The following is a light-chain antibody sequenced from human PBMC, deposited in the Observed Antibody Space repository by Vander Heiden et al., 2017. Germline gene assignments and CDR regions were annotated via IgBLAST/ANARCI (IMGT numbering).Light chain of an antibody. J-gene: IGKJ1*01. V-gene: IGKV1-39*01. CDR1: QSISNY. CDR2: AAS. Sequence: DIQMTQSPSSLSASVGDRVAITCRASQSISNYLNWVQQIPGKAPKVLIYAASSLQSGVPSRFGGSGSGTDFTLTITSLQPEDSAIYYCQQSYTIPWTFGQGTKVEI. CDR3: QQSYTIPWT.